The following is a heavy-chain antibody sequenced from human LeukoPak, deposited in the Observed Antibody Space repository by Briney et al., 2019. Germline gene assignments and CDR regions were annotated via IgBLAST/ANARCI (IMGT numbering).Heavy chain of an antibody. Sequence: GESLKISCKGSGYTFTSYGISWVRQAPGQGLEWMGWISAYNGNTNYAQKLQGRVTMTTDTSTSTAYMELRSLRSDDTAVYYCAREIAVAANWFDPWGQGTLVTVSS. J-gene: IGHJ5*02. CDR1: GYTFTSYG. CDR3: AREIAVAANWFDP. CDR2: ISAYNGNT. D-gene: IGHD6-19*01. V-gene: IGHV1-18*04.